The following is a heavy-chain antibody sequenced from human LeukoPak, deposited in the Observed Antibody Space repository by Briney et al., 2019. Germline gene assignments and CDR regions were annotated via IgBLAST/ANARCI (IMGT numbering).Heavy chain of an antibody. V-gene: IGHV3-30*02. D-gene: IGHD6-19*01. CDR3: AKDLGSVWYRGVGY. CDR2: IHYDESQE. J-gene: IGHJ4*02. CDR1: GFMFNTYG. Sequence: PGGSLRLSCAASGFMFNTYGMHWVRQAPGKGLEWVAFIHYDESQEHYADSVKGRFTISRDNSKNTLYLQMNSLRAEDTAVYYCAKDLGSVWYRGVGYWGQGTLVTLSS.